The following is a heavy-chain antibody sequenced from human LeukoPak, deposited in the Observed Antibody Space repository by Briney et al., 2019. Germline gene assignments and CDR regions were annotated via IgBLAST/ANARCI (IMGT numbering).Heavy chain of an antibody. Sequence: TSETLSLTCTVSGGSITTSSYYWGWIRQPPGKGLEWIGSIYYTGSAYYNPSLKSRVTISIDTSNNQFSLKMSSVTAADTAVYYCARTPYSSSWYWFDPWGQGTLVIVSS. CDR3: ARTPYSSSWYWFDP. V-gene: IGHV4-39*07. J-gene: IGHJ5*02. CDR1: GGSITTSSYY. CDR2: IYYTGSA. D-gene: IGHD6-13*01.